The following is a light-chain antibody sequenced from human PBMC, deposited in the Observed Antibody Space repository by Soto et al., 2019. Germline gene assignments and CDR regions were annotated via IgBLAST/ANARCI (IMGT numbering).Light chain of an antibody. Sequence: DIQMTQSPATLSASLGDRVTITCRASQSISSWLAWYQQKPGKAPKLLIYDASSLESGVPSRFSGSGSGTEFTLTIGSLQPDDFATYYCQQYNSYQGTFGQGTKVDIK. V-gene: IGKV1-5*01. CDR2: DAS. CDR3: QQYNSYQGT. CDR1: QSISSW. J-gene: IGKJ1*01.